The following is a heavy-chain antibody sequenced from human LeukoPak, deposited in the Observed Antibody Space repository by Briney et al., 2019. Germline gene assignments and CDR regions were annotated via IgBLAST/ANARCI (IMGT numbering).Heavy chain of an antibody. CDR3: ARVGGVADGFDI. D-gene: IGHD6-19*01. V-gene: IGHV4-34*01. J-gene: IGHJ3*02. CDR2: INHSGST. Sequence: SETLSLTCAVYGGSFSGYYWGLIRQPPGKGLEWIGEINHSGSTNYNPSLKSRVTISVDTSKNQFSLKLSSVTAADTAVYYCARVGGVADGFDIWGQGTMVTVSS. CDR1: GGSFSGYY.